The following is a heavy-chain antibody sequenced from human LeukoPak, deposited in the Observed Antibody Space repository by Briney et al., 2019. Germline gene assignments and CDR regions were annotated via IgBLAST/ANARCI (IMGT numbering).Heavy chain of an antibody. Sequence: GGSLRLSCAASGFTFSSYWMSWVRQAPGKGLEWVANIKQDGSEKYYVDSVKGRFTISRDNAKNSLYLQVNSLRAEDTAVYYCARMPGLGEYYYDSSGYFWGQGTLVTVSS. CDR3: ARMPGLGEYYYDSSGYF. D-gene: IGHD3-22*01. J-gene: IGHJ4*02. V-gene: IGHV3-7*01. CDR2: IKQDGSEK. CDR1: GFTFSSYW.